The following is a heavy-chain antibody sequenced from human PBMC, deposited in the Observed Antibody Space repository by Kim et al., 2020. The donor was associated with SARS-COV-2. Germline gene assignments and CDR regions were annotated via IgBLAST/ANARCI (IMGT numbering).Heavy chain of an antibody. CDR2: ISYDGSNK. V-gene: IGHV3-30*18. CDR1: GFTFSSYG. CDR3: AKESGSGSYYVWTYYYYCMDV. Sequence: GGSLRLSCAASGFTFSSYGMHWVRQAPGKGLEWVAAISYDGSNKYYADSVKGRFTIPRDNSKNTLYLQMNSLRAEDTAVYYCAKESGSGSYYVWTYYYYCMDVWGQDTTVTVSS. D-gene: IGHD3-10*01. J-gene: IGHJ6*01.